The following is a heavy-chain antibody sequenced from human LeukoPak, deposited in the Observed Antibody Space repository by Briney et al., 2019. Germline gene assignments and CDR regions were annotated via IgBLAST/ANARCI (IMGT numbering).Heavy chain of an antibody. CDR3: ARHKGGRPHGIEI. CDR2: IYPHDSDT. V-gene: IGHV5-51*01. CDR1: GYSFTAYW. D-gene: IGHD3-16*01. Sequence: GEYLKISCKGSGYSFTAYWIGWVRQLPGKGLEWMGIIYPHDSDTRYSPSFQGQVTISADKSISTAYLKWSSLKASDTAMYYCARHKGGRPHGIEIWGQGTMVTVSS. J-gene: IGHJ3*02.